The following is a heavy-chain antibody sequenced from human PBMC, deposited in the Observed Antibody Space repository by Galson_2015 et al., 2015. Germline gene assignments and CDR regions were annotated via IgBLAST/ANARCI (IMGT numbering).Heavy chain of an antibody. D-gene: IGHD6-13*01. Sequence: TLSLTCTVSGGSISSGSYFWSWIRQPAGKGLEWIGRIYTSGNTNSNPSLKGRVTISVDTSKNQFSLKLSSVTAADTAVYYCARALAAAGTPFFDYWGQGTLVTVSS. CDR3: ARALAAAGTPFFDY. J-gene: IGHJ4*02. CDR2: IYTSGNT. V-gene: IGHV4-61*02. CDR1: GGSISSGSYF.